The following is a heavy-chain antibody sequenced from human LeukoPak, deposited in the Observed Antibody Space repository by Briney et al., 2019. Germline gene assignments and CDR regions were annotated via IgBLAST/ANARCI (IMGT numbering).Heavy chain of an antibody. Sequence: PGGSLRLSCAVSGFTFGTHWMSWVRQAPGKGLEWVANINPDGSEKYYVGSVKGRFTIARDNAENSLYLQINSLRGEDTAAYYCVRERGYCSGRSCYAGHFDYWGQGTLVTVSS. J-gene: IGHJ4*02. CDR3: VRERGYCSGRSCYAGHFDY. CDR2: INPDGSEK. V-gene: IGHV3-7*01. D-gene: IGHD2-15*01. CDR1: GFTFGTHW.